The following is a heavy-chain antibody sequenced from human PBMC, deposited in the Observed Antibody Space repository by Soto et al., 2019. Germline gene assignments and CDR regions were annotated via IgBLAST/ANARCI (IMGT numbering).Heavy chain of an antibody. D-gene: IGHD2-2*01. Sequence: SETLSLTCTVSGGSISSSSFHWGWIRQPPGKGLEWIGSIYYSGSTYYSPSLRSRVTISVDTSKNQFSLKLSSVTAADTAVYYCARLNVYCVSTSCHGYYGMDVWGQGTTVTVSS. V-gene: IGHV4-39*01. CDR3: ARLNVYCVSTSCHGYYGMDV. CDR2: IYYSGST. J-gene: IGHJ6*02. CDR1: GGSISSSSFH.